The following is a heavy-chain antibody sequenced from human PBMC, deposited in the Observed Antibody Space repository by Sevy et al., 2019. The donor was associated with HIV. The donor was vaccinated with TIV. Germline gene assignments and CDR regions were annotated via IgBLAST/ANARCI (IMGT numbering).Heavy chain of an antibody. J-gene: IGHJ4*02. Sequence: GESLKISCAASGFTFSTYAMSWVRQAPGKGLEWVSVISGRGGSTYYAESVKGRFIISRDNSKNTLYVQMNSLRAEDTAVYYCAKAGVAVAGNFDLFYLDYWGQGTLVTVSS. CDR1: GFTFSTYA. CDR3: AKAGVAVAGNFDLFYLDY. V-gene: IGHV3-23*01. CDR2: ISGRGGST. D-gene: IGHD6-19*01.